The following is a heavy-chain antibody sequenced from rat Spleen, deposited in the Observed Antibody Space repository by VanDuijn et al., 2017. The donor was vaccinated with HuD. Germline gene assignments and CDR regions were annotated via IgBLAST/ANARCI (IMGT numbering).Heavy chain of an antibody. CDR3: ALMVLITPFDY. CDR2: ISTGGGNT. CDR1: GVIFSYYG. J-gene: IGHJ2*01. V-gene: IGHV5S13*01. D-gene: IGHD1-12*02. Sequence: EVQLVESGGGLVQPGGSLKLSCEVSGVIFSYYGMHWIRQAPTKGLEWVASISTGGGNTYYRDSVKGRFTISRDNAKSTLYLQMDSLRSEDTATYYWALMVLITPFDYWGQGVMVTVSS.